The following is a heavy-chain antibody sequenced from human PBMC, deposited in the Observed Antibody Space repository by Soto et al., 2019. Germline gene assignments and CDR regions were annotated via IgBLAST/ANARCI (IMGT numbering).Heavy chain of an antibody. J-gene: IGHJ4*02. CDR2: MYNSGST. CDR1: GGSVSSGSYY. V-gene: IGHV4-61*01. D-gene: IGHD6-19*01. CDR3: ARVSSGWYYFDY. Sequence: LSLTCTVSGGSVSSGSYYWSWIRQPPGKGLEWIGYMYNSGSTNYNPSLKSRVIISVDTSKNQFSLKLSSVTAADTAVYYCARVSSGWYYFDYWGQGTLVTVSS.